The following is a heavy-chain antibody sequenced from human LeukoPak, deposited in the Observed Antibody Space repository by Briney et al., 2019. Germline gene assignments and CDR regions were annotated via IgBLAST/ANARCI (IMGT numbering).Heavy chain of an antibody. CDR2: IYTSGST. CDR1: GGSFSGYY. J-gene: IGHJ5*02. D-gene: IGHD6-19*01. CDR3: ARDRGQQWLWWFDP. V-gene: IGHV4-59*10. Sequence: PSETLSLTCAVYGGSFSGYYWSWIRQPPGKGLEWIGRIYTSGSTNYNPSLKSRVTMSVDTSKNQFSLKLSSVTAADTAVCYCARDRGQQWLWWFDPWGQGTLVTVSS.